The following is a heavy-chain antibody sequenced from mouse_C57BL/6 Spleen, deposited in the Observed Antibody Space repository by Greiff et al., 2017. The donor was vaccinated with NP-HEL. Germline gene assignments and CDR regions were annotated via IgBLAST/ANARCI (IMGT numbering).Heavy chain of an antibody. CDR3: VRGITTVVARGAMDY. V-gene: IGHV10-3*01. Sequence: EVQRVESGGGLVQPKGSLKLSCAASGFTFNTYAMHWVRQAPGKGLEWVARIRSKSSNYATYYADSVKDRFTISRDDSQSMLYLQMNNLKTEDTAMYYCVRGITTVVARGAMDYWGQGTSVTVSS. CDR2: IRSKSSNYAT. J-gene: IGHJ4*01. D-gene: IGHD1-1*01. CDR1: GFTFNTYA.